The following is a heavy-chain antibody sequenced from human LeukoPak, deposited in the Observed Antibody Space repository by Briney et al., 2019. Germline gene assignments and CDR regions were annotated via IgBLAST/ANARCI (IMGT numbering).Heavy chain of an antibody. CDR1: GYTFTGYY. CDR3: ARVKRLWFEELLSNDAFDI. Sequence: ASVTVSCKASGYTFTGYYMHWVRQAPGQGLEWMGRINPNSGGTNYAQKFQGRVTMTRDTSISTAYMELSRLRSDDTAVYYCARVKRLWFEELLSNDAFDIWGQGTMVTVSS. CDR2: INPNSGGT. D-gene: IGHD3-10*01. V-gene: IGHV1-2*06. J-gene: IGHJ3*02.